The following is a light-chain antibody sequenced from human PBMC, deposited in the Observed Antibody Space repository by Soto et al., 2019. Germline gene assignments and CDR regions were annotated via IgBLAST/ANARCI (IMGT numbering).Light chain of an antibody. Sequence: EIVMTQSPATLSVSPGERVTLSCRASESLSTYLAWYQQKTGQAPRLLIYGASTKATGIPARFSGSGSATDFTLTISSLQSEDFAGYYCQSYNDWPFTFGQGTKLEI. J-gene: IGKJ2*01. CDR2: GAS. CDR1: ESLSTY. CDR3: QSYNDWPFT. V-gene: IGKV3-15*01.